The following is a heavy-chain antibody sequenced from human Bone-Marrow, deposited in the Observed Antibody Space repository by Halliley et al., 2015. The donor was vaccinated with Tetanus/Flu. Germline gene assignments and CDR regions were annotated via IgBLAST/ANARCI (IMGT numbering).Heavy chain of an antibody. CDR3: AKMRYISGRVDPFDY. V-gene: IGHV3-23*01. J-gene: IGHJ4*02. D-gene: IGHD6-19*01. CDR2: VSGGGASR. CDR1: GSTFSNYA. Sequence: SLRLSCAASGSTFSNYAMSWVRQAPGKGLEWVSAVSGGGASRYYADSVKGRFTISRDNSKNTLYLQMNALRAGDTAVYFCAKMRYISGRVDPFDYWGQGALVTVSS.